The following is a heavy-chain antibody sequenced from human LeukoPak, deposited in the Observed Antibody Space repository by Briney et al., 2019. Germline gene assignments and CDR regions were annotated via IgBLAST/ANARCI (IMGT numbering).Heavy chain of an antibody. CDR1: GYSFIGYH. CDR3: AVKYGSGSSSFDY. V-gene: IGHV1-2*02. Sequence: ASVKVSCKASGYSFIGYHMHWVRQAPGQGLEWMGWTNPNTGGTKYAQKFQGRVTMTRDTSISTAYMELSRLRSDDTAVYYCAVKYGSGSSSFDYWGQGTLVTVSS. D-gene: IGHD3-10*01. CDR2: TNPNTGGT. J-gene: IGHJ4*02.